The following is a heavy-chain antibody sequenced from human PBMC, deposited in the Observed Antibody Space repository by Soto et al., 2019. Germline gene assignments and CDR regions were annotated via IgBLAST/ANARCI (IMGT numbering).Heavy chain of an antibody. CDR1: GYSFTSTY. Sequence: QVQLVQSGAEVKKPGASVRISCRASGYSFTSTYVHWVRQAPGQGPEWMGIINPAGGTTYYAQKFHGRLTITSDTSTDTVFMDLNDLTSEDTAVYFCALKVVTYYDNWGQGTLLSVSS. D-gene: IGHD2-21*02. V-gene: IGHV1-46*01. CDR2: INPAGGTT. J-gene: IGHJ4*02. CDR3: ALKVVTYYDN.